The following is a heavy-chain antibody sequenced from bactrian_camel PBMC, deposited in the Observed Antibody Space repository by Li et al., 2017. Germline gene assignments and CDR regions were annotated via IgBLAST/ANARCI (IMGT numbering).Heavy chain of an antibody. D-gene: IGHD3*01. CDR2: IGSDGCT. Sequence: QLVESGGGSVQAGGSLRLSCVGSGYTYTSACMGWIRQVPGKEREGIGSDGCTTYADSMKGRFTISQDNANMVYLQMNSLKPEDTAMYYCASSSAVCTDRMIYQVWMFNYWGQGTQVTVS. V-gene: IGHV3S9*01. CDR3: ASSSAVCTDRMIYQVWMFNY. CDR1: GYTYTSAC. J-gene: IGHJ4*01.